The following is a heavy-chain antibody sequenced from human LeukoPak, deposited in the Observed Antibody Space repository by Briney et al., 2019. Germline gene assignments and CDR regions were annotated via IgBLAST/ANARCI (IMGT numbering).Heavy chain of an antibody. D-gene: IGHD4-17*01. CDR2: IKSKTAGGTT. Sequence: PGGSLRLSCAASGFTFSNAWTSWVRQAPGKGQELVGRIKSKTAGGTTDYAAPVKGRFTISRDDSKNTLYLQINSLKTEDTALYYCSTAPYGDFDYWGQGILVTVSS. CDR1: GFTFSNAW. CDR3: STAPYGDFDY. J-gene: IGHJ4*02. V-gene: IGHV3-15*01.